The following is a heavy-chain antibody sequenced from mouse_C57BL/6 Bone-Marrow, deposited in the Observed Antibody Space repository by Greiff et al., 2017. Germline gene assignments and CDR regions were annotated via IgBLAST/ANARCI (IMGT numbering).Heavy chain of an antibody. CDR3: ARWDGYYY. CDR1: GYTFTSYW. CDR2: IYPGSGST. V-gene: IGHV1-55*01. Sequence: QVQLQQPGAELVKPGASVKLSCKASGYTFTSYWMHWVKQRPGQGLEWIGDIYPGSGSTNYNEKFKSKATLTADTSSSTAYMQLSSLTSEDAAVYCCARWDGYYYWGQGTTLTVSS. J-gene: IGHJ2*01. D-gene: IGHD2-3*01.